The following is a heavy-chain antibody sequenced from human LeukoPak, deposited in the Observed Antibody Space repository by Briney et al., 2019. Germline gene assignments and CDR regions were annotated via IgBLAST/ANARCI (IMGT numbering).Heavy chain of an antibody. CDR1: AFTFSNYW. D-gene: IGHD3-3*01. CDR2: INSDGSST. CDR3: TRGLSGHYGLFDY. V-gene: IGHV3-74*01. J-gene: IGHJ4*02. Sequence: GGSLRLSCAASAFTFSNYWVHWVRQAPGKGLVWVSRINSDGSSTNYADSVRGRFTISRDNAKNTVYLQMNSLRAEDTAVYYCTRGLSGHYGLFDYWGQGTLVIVSS.